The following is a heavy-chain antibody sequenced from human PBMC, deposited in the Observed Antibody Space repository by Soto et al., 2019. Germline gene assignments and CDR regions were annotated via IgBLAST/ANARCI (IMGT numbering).Heavy chain of an antibody. CDR2: VYYSGTT. Sequence: KTSETLSLTCTVSGGSIRNGDYYWGWIRQPPGKGLEWIGYVYYSGTTYSHPSLNSRVSISVDTSENQFSLRLTSVTAADTAVYYCVTVNLVGAAYYFGYWGPGTLVTVSS. J-gene: IGHJ4*02. V-gene: IGHV4-30-4*01. CDR1: GGSIRNGDYY. CDR3: VTVNLVGAAYYFGY. D-gene: IGHD1-26*01.